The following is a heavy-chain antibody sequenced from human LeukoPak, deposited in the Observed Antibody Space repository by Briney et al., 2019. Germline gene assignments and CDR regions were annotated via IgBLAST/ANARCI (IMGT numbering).Heavy chain of an antibody. Sequence: GRPLRLSCAASGFPFSSYAMHGFRQAPGKGLEWVAVISYDGSNKYYADCVKGRFTISRDNSKNTLYLQMNSLRAEDTAVYYCARVADGYTSYYFDFWGKGTMVTVSS. CDR1: GFPFSSYA. J-gene: IGHJ4*02. D-gene: IGHD5-24*01. CDR3: ARVADGYTSYYFDF. V-gene: IGHV3-30-3*01. CDR2: ISYDGSNK.